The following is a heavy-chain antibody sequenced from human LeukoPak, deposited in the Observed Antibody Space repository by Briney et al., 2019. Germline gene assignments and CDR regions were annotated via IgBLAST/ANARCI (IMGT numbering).Heavy chain of an antibody. Sequence: SVKVSCKASGGTFSSYAISWVRQAPGQGLEWMGRIIPILGIANYAQKFQGRVTITADKSTSTAYMELSSLRSEDTAVYYCARGPRTHYYDSSGYSGGLVDYWGQGTLVTVSS. CDR3: ARGPRTHYYDSSGYSGGLVDY. CDR1: GGTFSSYA. D-gene: IGHD3-22*01. V-gene: IGHV1-69*04. J-gene: IGHJ4*02. CDR2: IIPILGIA.